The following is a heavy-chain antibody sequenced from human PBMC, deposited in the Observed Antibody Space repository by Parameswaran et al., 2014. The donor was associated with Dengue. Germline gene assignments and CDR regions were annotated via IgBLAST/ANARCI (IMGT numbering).Heavy chain of an antibody. J-gene: IGHJ4*02. Sequence: WIRQPPGKGLEWIGEINHSGSTNYNPSLKSRVTISVDTSKNQFSLKLSSVTAADAAVYYCASKSITIFGVAKYYFDYWGQGTLVTVSS. D-gene: IGHD3-3*01. V-gene: IGHV4-34*01. CDR3: ASKSITIFGVAKYYFDY. CDR2: INHSGST.